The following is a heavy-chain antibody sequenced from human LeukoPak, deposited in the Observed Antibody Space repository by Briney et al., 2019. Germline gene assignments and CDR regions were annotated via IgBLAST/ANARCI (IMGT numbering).Heavy chain of an antibody. J-gene: IGHJ3*02. CDR2: IIPIFGTA. Sequence: GASVKVSCKASGGTFSSYAISWVRQAPGQGLEWMGGIIPIFGTADYAQKFQGRVTITTDESTSTAYMELSSLRSEDTAVYYCARDFIPHMTTVPSNAFDIWGQGTMVTVSS. D-gene: IGHD4-17*01. V-gene: IGHV1-69*05. CDR1: GGTFSSYA. CDR3: ARDFIPHMTTVPSNAFDI.